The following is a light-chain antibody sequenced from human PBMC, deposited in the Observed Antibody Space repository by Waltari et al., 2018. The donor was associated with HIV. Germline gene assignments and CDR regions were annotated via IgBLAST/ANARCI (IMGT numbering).Light chain of an antibody. J-gene: IGKJ2*01. CDR2: AAS. CDR3: LQHSTYPYT. Sequence: DIQMTQSPSSLSASVGDRVTLTCRASQDIRDDLGWYQQKPGKVPERLIYAASSLQSGVPSRFSGSGSGTEFTLTINGLHPEDFATYYCLQHSTYPYTSGQGTKVEIK. CDR1: QDIRDD. V-gene: IGKV1-17*01.